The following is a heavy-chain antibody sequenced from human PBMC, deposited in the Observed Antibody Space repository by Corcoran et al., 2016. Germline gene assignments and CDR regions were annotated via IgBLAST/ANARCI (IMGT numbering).Heavy chain of an antibody. Sequence: QLQLQESGPGLVKPSETLSLTCTVSGGSISSSSYYWGWIRQPPGKGLEWIGSIYYSGSTYYNPSLKSRVTISVDTSKNQFSLKLSSVTAADTAVYYCARDRVGATRRYGMDVWGQGTTVTVSS. D-gene: IGHD1-26*01. J-gene: IGHJ6*02. CDR2: IYYSGST. V-gene: IGHV4-39*07. CDR1: GGSISSSSYY. CDR3: ARDRVGATRRYGMDV.